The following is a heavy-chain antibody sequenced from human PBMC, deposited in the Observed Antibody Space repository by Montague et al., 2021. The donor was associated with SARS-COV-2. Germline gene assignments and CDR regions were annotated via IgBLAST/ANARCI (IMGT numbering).Heavy chain of an antibody. Sequence: SETLSLTCTVSGGSISSSSYYWGWIRQPPGKGLEWIGNIYYSGSTNYNPSLKSRVTISVDTSKNQFSLKVTSVTAADTAVYYCARGGGYYNYGLDVWGQGTTVTVSS. CDR3: ARGGGYYNYGLDV. CDR2: IYYSGST. V-gene: IGHV4-39*07. D-gene: IGHD2-15*01. CDR1: GGSISSSSYY. J-gene: IGHJ6*02.